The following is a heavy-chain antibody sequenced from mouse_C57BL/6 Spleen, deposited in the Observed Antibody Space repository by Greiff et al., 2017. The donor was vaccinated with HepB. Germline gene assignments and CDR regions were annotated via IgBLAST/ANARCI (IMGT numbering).Heavy chain of an antibody. CDR3: AKTYGYDGRGFAY. J-gene: IGHJ3*01. Sequence: VQLQESGPGLVQPSQSLSITCTVSGFSLTSYGVHWVRQSPGKGLEWLGVIWRGGSTDDNAAFMSRLSITKDNSKSQVFFKMNSLQADDTAIYYCAKTYGYDGRGFAYWGQGTLVTVSA. CDR1: GFSLTSYG. D-gene: IGHD2-2*01. CDR2: IWRGGST. V-gene: IGHV2-5*01.